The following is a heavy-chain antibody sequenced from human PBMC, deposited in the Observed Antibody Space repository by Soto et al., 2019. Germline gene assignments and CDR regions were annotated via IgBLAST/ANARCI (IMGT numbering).Heavy chain of an antibody. CDR2: IYYIGRN. J-gene: IGHJ4*02. D-gene: IGHD2-2*01. CDR1: GGSISSSTYY. V-gene: IGHV4-39*01. CDR3: ARHRGSTSSEPFDY. Sequence: QLQLQESGPRLVKPSETLSLTCTVSGGSISSSTYYWGWIRQPPGKGLEWIGSIYYIGRNDYNPSLKSRVTIFAGTSKNDFSLNLTSVTAADTAVYYCARHRGSTSSEPFDYWGQGSLVTVSA.